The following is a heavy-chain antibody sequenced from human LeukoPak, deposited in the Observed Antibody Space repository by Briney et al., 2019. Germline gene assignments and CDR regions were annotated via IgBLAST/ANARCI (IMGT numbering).Heavy chain of an antibody. CDR1: GFTFSSSA. V-gene: IGHV3-64*01. D-gene: IGHD3-22*01. CDR2: ISRNGDST. CDR3: ARGSSYYYDSSGYYYFDY. J-gene: IGHJ4*02. Sequence: PGGSLRLSCAASGFTFSSSAMYWVRQAPGKGLEYVSSISRNGDSTYYANSVKGRFTISRDNSKSTLYLQMGSLRPEDMAVYYCARGSSYYYDSSGYYYFDYWGQGTLVTVSS.